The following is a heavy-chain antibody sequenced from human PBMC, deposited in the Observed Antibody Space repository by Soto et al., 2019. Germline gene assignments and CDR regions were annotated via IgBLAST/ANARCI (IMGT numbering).Heavy chain of an antibody. CDR3: ARPSSDYYYDSSGPYYFDY. CDR1: GYSFTSYW. J-gene: IGHJ4*02. Sequence: PGESLKISCKGSGYSFTSYWIGWVRQMPGKGLEWMGIIYPGDSDTRYSPSFQGQVTISADKSISTAYLKWSSLKASDIAMYYCARPSSDYYYDSSGPYYFDYWGQGTLVTVSS. V-gene: IGHV5-51*01. D-gene: IGHD3-22*01. CDR2: IYPGDSDT.